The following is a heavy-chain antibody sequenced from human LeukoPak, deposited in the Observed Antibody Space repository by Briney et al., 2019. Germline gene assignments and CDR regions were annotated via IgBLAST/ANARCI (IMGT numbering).Heavy chain of an antibody. D-gene: IGHD2-15*01. CDR2: MNPNSGNT. V-gene: IGHV1-8*03. Sequence: ASVKVSCKASGYTFTSYDINWVRQATGQGLEWMGWMNPNSGNTGYAQKFQGRVTITRNTSISTAYMELSSLRSEDTAVYYCAGGYPSDAFDIWGQGTMVTVSS. CDR3: AGGYPSDAFDI. CDR1: GYTFTSYD. J-gene: IGHJ3*02.